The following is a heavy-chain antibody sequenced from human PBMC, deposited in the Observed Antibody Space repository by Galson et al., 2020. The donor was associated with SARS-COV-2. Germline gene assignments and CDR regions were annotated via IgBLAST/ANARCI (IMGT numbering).Heavy chain of an antibody. D-gene: IGHD5-12*01. J-gene: IGHJ4*02. Sequence: GGSLRLSCAASGFTFSSYEMNWVRQAPGKGLEWVSYISSSGSTIYYADSVKVRFTISRDNAKNSLYLQMNSLRAEDTAVYYCARAQDPDLYIVATTFIDYWGQGTLVTVSS. CDR2: ISSSGSTI. V-gene: IGHV3-48*03. CDR1: GFTFSSYE. CDR3: ARAQDPDLYIVATTFIDY.